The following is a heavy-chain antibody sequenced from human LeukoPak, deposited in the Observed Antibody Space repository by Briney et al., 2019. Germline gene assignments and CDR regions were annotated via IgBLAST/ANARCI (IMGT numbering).Heavy chain of an antibody. J-gene: IGHJ3*02. CDR1: GFTFSSYA. V-gene: IGHV3-23*01. Sequence: PGGSLRLSCAASGFTFSSYAMSWVRQAPGKGLEWVSAISGSGGSTYYADSVKGRFTISRDNSKNTLYLQMNSLRAEDTAVYYCTTDSTVAVYAVDIWGQGTMVTVSS. D-gene: IGHD6-19*01. CDR2: ISGSGGST. CDR3: TTDSTVAVYAVDI.